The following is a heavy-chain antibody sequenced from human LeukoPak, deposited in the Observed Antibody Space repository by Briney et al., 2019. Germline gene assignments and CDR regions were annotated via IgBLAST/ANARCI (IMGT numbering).Heavy chain of an antibody. CDR2: IYYSGST. J-gene: IGHJ5*02. Sequence: TSSETLSLTCTVSGGSISSYYWSWIRQPPGKGLEWIGYIYYSGSTNYNPSLKSRVTISVDTSKNQFSLKLSSVTAADTAVYYCARVVDTAMAPDWFDPWGQGTLVTVSS. CDR1: GGSISSYY. D-gene: IGHD5-18*01. V-gene: IGHV4-59*01. CDR3: ARVVDTAMAPDWFDP.